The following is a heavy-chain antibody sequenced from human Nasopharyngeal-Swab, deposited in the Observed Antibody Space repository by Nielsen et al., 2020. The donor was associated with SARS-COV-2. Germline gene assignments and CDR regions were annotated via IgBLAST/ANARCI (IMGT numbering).Heavy chain of an antibody. CDR3: AMGRVIQLWLLGFF. V-gene: IGHV3-23*01. Sequence: GESLKISCAGSGFTFSNFGMTWVRQAPGKGLEWVAAVSGSGDTTYYADSVRGRFTISRDNFRKTLFLQMKRLRGEDTALYYCAMGRVIQLWLLGFFWGQGTPVTVSS. CDR2: VSGSGDTT. CDR1: GFTFSNFG. J-gene: IGHJ4*02. D-gene: IGHD5-18*01.